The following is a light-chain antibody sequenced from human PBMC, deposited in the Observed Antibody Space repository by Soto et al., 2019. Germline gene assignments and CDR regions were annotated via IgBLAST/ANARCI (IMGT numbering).Light chain of an antibody. CDR3: QQYDTSHPWT. CDR2: GAS. J-gene: IGKJ1*01. Sequence: EIVLTQSPGTLSLSPGERATLSCRASQSVIYNYLAWYQQKPGQAPRLLIYGASSRATGIPDRFSGSGSGTDFTLTISRLEPEDCAVYYCQQYDTSHPWTCGQGTKVEIK. CDR1: QSVIYNY. V-gene: IGKV3-20*01.